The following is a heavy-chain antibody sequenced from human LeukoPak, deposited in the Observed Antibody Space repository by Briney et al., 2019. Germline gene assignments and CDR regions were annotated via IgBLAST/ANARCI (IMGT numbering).Heavy chain of an antibody. J-gene: IGHJ5*02. Sequence: ASVKVSCKVSGYTLTELSMHWVRQAPGKGLEWMGGFDPEDGETIYAQKFQGRITMTEDTSTDTAYMELSSLRSEDTAVFYCATETLLLSISPPWGQGTLVTVSS. D-gene: IGHD2/OR15-2a*01. V-gene: IGHV1-24*01. CDR2: FDPEDGET. CDR1: GYTLTELS. CDR3: ATETLLLSISPP.